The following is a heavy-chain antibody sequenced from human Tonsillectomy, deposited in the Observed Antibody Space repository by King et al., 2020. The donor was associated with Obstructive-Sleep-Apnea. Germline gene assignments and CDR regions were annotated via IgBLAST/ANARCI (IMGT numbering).Heavy chain of an antibody. V-gene: IGHV3-13*04. J-gene: IGHJ3*02. D-gene: IGHD1-26*01. CDR2: IGTAGDT. Sequence: QLVQSGGGLVQPGGSLRLSCAASGFTFSSYDMHWVRQTTGKGLEWVSTIGTAGDTNYPGSVKGRFTISRENAKNSLYLQMNSLRAGDTAVYYCARGSWDPGAFDIWGQGTMVTVSS. CDR1: GFTFSSYD. CDR3: ARGSWDPGAFDI.